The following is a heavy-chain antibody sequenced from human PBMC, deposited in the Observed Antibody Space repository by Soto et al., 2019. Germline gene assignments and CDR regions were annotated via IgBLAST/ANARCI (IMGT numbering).Heavy chain of an antibody. Sequence: QVQLQESGPGLVKPSETLSLTCNVSGVSISNYYWNWIRQPPGKGLEWLGYLYHGGFTNYNPSLSSRVTMSIDASKNQCSLRLTSVTAADTAIDFCARDSVDSPRFLDYWGQGILVTVSS. CDR1: GVSISNYY. CDR3: ARDSVDSPRFLDY. V-gene: IGHV4-59*01. J-gene: IGHJ4*02. D-gene: IGHD3-3*01. CDR2: LYHGGFT.